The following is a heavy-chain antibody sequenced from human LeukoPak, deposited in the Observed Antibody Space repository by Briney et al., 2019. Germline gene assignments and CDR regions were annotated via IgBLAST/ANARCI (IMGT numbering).Heavy chain of an antibody. CDR1: GFTFSILD. V-gene: IGHV3-23*01. CDR3: ATNLYCGGDCYDAFDI. J-gene: IGHJ3*02. D-gene: IGHD2-21*02. Sequence: GGSLRLSCAASGFTFSILDMSWVRQAPGKGLEWVSAISGNGGRTYYADSVKGRFTISRDNAKNSLYLQMNSLRAEDTAVYYCATNLYCGGDCYDAFDIWGQGTMVTVSS. CDR2: ISGNGGRT.